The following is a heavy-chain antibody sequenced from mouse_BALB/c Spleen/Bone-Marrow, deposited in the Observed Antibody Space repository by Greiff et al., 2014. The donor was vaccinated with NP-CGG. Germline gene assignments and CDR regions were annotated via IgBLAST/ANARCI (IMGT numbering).Heavy chain of an antibody. Sequence: VQLQQSGAELVKPGAPVKLSCTASGFNIKDIYMHWVKQRPEQGLEWIGRIDPANGNIKYDPKFQGKATITADTSSNTAYLQLSRLSSEDTAVYYCASYRYGYYFDYWGQGTTLTVSS. D-gene: IGHD2-12*01. CDR2: IDPANGNI. J-gene: IGHJ2*01. CDR3: ASYRYGYYFDY. CDR1: GFNIKDIY. V-gene: IGHV14-3*02.